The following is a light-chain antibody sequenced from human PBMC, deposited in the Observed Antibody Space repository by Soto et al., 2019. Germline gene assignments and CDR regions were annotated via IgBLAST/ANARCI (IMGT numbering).Light chain of an antibody. Sequence: EIVLTQSPGTLSLSPGERATLSCRASQSVSSSYLAWYQQKPGQAPRLLIYGASSRANRIPDRFSGSGSGTDCTLTISRLEPEDFAVYYCQQYGSSGTFGQGTKVEIK. CDR2: GAS. CDR1: QSVSSSY. V-gene: IGKV3-20*01. J-gene: IGKJ1*01. CDR3: QQYGSSGT.